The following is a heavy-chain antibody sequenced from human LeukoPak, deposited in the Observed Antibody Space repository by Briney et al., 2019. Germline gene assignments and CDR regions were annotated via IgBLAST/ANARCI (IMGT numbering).Heavy chain of an antibody. V-gene: IGHV3-11*04. Sequence: GGSLRLSCAASGFTFSDYYMSWIRQAPGKGLEWVSYISSSGSTIYYADSVKGRFTISRDNAKNSLYLQMNSLRAEDTAVYYCASLMVRGVDWWFDPWGQGTLVTVSS. J-gene: IGHJ5*02. CDR3: ASLMVRGVDWWFDP. CDR2: ISSSGSTI. D-gene: IGHD3-10*01. CDR1: GFTFSDYY.